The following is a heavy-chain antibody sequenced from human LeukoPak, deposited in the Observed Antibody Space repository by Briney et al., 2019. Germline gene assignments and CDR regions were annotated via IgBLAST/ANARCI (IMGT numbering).Heavy chain of an antibody. CDR1: GGTFSSYA. D-gene: IGHD2-21*02. Sequence: GASVKVSCKASGGTFSSYAISWVRQAPGQGLEWMGRIIPIFGIANYAQKFQGRVTITADKSTSTAYMELSSLRSEDTAVYYCAGGMVVTATPLDYWGQGTLVTVSS. CDR2: IIPIFGIA. J-gene: IGHJ4*02. CDR3: AGGMVVTATPLDY. V-gene: IGHV1-69*04.